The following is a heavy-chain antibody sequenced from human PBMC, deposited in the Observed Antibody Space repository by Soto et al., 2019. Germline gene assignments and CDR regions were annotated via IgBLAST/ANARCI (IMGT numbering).Heavy chain of an antibody. D-gene: IGHD1-1*01. J-gene: IGHJ4*02. Sequence: SETLSLTCSVSGFAISRGYYWSWVRQPPGKGLEWIGSIYPSVSSYHNPSLATRLRLSIDTSKNQFTLNLTSVTAADTALYFCAREKVGTTFFDNWGQGIQVTVPQ. CDR2: IYPSVSS. V-gene: IGHV4-38-2*02. CDR1: GFAISRGYY. CDR3: AREKVGTTFFDN.